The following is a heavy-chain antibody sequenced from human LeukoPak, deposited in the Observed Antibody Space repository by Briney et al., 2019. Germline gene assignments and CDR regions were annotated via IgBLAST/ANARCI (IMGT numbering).Heavy chain of an antibody. V-gene: IGHV5-51*01. Sequence: GESLKISCKGSGYSFITYWIGWVRQMPGKGLGWMGIIYPGDSDTRYSPSFQGQVTISADKSNSTAYLQWSSLKASDTAMYYCATSYASGSYIDGGFDYWGQGTLVTVSS. CDR1: GYSFITYW. D-gene: IGHD3-10*01. CDR3: ATSYASGSYIDGGFDY. CDR2: IYPGDSDT. J-gene: IGHJ4*02.